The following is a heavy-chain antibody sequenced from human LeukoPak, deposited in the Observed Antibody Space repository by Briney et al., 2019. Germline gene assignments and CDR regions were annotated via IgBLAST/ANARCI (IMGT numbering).Heavy chain of an antibody. V-gene: IGHV4-39*01. CDR1: GGSISSSSYY. CDR3: ARHWIVRAVFDY. J-gene: IGHJ4*02. Sequence: SETLSLTCTVSGGSISSSSYYRGWIRQPPGKGLEWIGSIYYSGSTYYNPSLKSRVTISVDTSKNQFSLKLSSVTAADTAVYYCARHWIVRAVFDYWGQGTLVTVSS. CDR2: IYYSGST. D-gene: IGHD2/OR15-2a*01.